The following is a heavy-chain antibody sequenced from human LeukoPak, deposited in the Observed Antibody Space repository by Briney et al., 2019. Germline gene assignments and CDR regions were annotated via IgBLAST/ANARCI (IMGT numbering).Heavy chain of an antibody. CDR1: GFTFSDYY. CDR2: ISSSGSTI. J-gene: IGHJ4*02. V-gene: IGHV3-11*01. Sequence: PGGSLRLSCAASGFTFSDYYMSWIRQAPGKGLEWVSYISSSGSTIYYADSVKGRFTISRDNAKNSLYLQMNSLRAEGTAVYYCARVSSSWYQDFDYWGQGTLVTVSS. D-gene: IGHD6-13*01. CDR3: ARVSSSWYQDFDY.